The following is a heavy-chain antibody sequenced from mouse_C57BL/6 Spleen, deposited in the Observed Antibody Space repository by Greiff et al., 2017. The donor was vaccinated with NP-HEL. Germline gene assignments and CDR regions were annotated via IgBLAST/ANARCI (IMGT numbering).Heavy chain of an antibody. CDR3: ARWEPSAWFAY. V-gene: IGHV1-64*01. Sequence: QVQLQQPGAELVKPGASVKLSCKASGYTFTSYWMHWVKQRPGQGLEWIGMIHPNSGSTNYNEKFKSKATLTVDKSSSTAYMQLSGLTSEDSAVYYCARWEPSAWFAYWGQGTLVTVAA. J-gene: IGHJ3*01. D-gene: IGHD4-1*01. CDR1: GYTFTSYW. CDR2: IHPNSGST.